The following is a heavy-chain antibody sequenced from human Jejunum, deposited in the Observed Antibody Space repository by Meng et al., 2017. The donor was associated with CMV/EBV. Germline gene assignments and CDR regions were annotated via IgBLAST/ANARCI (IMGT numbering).Heavy chain of an antibody. CDR1: FIFSDYS. CDR3: ATKGVEKYYGQGWFDP. Sequence: FIFSDYSMNWVRQSPGKGLEWVSSISSSNFKFYADSVEGRFTISRDNAKNSLYLQMNSLRVEDTGVYYCATKGVEKYYGQGWFDPWGQGTQVTVSS. V-gene: IGHV3-21*06. D-gene: IGHD3-10*01. CDR2: ISSSNFK. J-gene: IGHJ5*02.